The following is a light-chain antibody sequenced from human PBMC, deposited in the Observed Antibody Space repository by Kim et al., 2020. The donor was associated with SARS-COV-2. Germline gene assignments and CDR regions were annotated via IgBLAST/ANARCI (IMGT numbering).Light chain of an antibody. Sequence: DIQMTQSPSSVSASVGDRVTITCRASQGISSWLAWYQHKPEKAPQCLIYAASSLQRGVPSRFSGSGSGTDFTLTISSLQPEDFATYYSQQYDSYPRTFGQETRVEIK. J-gene: IGKJ1*01. CDR3: QQYDSYPRT. CDR1: QGISSW. CDR2: AAS. V-gene: IGKV1D-16*01.